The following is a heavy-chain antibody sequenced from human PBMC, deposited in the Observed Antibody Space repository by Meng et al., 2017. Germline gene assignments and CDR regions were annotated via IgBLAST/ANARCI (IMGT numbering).Heavy chain of an antibody. V-gene: IGHV4-34*01. J-gene: IGHJ4*02. CDR2: INHSGST. CDR1: GGSLSGYY. Sequence: LQQWGAGLWKPTATLPLTCTVDGGSLSGYYWSWTRQPSGKGLEWIGEINHSGSTNYNPSLKSRVTISVDTSKNQFSLKLSSVTAADTAVYYCARAPYYYDSSVVDYWGQGTLVTVSS. D-gene: IGHD3-22*01. CDR3: ARAPYYYDSSVVDY.